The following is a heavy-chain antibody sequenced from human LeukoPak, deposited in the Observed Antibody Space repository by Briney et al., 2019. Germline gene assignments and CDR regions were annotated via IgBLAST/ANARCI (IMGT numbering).Heavy chain of an antibody. CDR2: IKSKTDGGTT. J-gene: IGHJ4*02. CDR1: GFTFSNAW. D-gene: IGHD2-15*01. CDR3: TTARRCSGGSCYPHLFDY. V-gene: IGHV3-15*01. Sequence: GGSLRLSCAASGFTFSNAWMSWVRQPPGKGLEWVGRIKSKTDGGTTDYAAPVKGRFTISRDDSKNTLYLQMNSLKTEDTAVYYCTTARRCSGGSCYPHLFDYWGQGTLVTVSS.